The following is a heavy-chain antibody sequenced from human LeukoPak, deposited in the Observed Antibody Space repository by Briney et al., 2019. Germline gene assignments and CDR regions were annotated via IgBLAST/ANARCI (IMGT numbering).Heavy chain of an antibody. D-gene: IGHD3-22*01. CDR2: INHSGST. CDR1: GGSFSGYY. V-gene: IGHV4-34*01. CDR3: ARFGPDSYYYDSSGYQGFDY. J-gene: IGHJ4*02. Sequence: SQTLSLTCAVYGGSFSGYYWSWIRQPPGKGLEWIGEINHSGSTNYNPSLKSRVTISADTSKNQFSLKLSSVTAADTAVYYCARFGPDSYYYDSSGYQGFDYWGQGTLVTVSS.